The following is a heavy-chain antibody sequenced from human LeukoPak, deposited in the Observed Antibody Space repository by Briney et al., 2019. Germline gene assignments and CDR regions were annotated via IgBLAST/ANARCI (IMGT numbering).Heavy chain of an antibody. J-gene: IGHJ1*01. CDR3: ARVMYSSSSDPEYFQH. CDR2: IKQDGSEK. D-gene: IGHD6-6*01. V-gene: IGHV3-7*01. Sequence: PGGSLRLSCAAYGFTFSIYWMSWVRQAPGKGLEWVANIKQDGSEKYYVDSVKGRFTISRDNAKNSLYLQMNSLRAEDTAVYYCARVMYSSSSDPEYFQHWGQGTLVTVSS. CDR1: GFTFSIYW.